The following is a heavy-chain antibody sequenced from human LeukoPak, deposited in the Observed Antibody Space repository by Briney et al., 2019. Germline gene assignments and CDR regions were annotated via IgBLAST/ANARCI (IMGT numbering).Heavy chain of an antibody. J-gene: IGHJ4*02. CDR1: GGSFSGYY. Sequence: PSETLSLTCAVYGGSFSGYYWSWLRQPPGKGLEWIGYIYYSGSTSYNPSLKSRVTISVDTSKNQFSLKLSSVTAADTAVYYCARSGSTAFDYWGQGTLVTVSS. D-gene: IGHD1-26*01. V-gene: IGHV4-59*01. CDR3: ARSGSTAFDY. CDR2: IYYSGST.